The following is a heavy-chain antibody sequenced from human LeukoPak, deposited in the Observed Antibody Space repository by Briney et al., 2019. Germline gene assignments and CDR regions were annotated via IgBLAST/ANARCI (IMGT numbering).Heavy chain of an antibody. V-gene: IGHV4-59*08. D-gene: IGHD2-15*01. CDR1: GGSISNSF. CDR2: VHYTGST. Sequence: PSETLSLTCIVSGGSISNSFWRWIRQPPGKGLEWIGYVHYTGSTNYNPSLKSRATISVDTSKKQFSLKLSSVTATDTAVYYCARPAGGQGGDWYFDLWGRGTLVTVSS. CDR3: ARPAGGQGGDWYFDL. J-gene: IGHJ2*01.